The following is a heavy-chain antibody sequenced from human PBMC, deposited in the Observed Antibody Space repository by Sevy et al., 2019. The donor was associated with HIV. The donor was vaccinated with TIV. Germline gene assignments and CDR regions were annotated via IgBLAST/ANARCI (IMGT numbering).Heavy chain of an antibody. CDR2: LYYSGIT. CDR3: ARAYSEYYYGMDV. D-gene: IGHD4-4*01. Sequence: SETLSLTCTVSGDSISSYYWSWIRQPPGKGLEWIGYLYYSGITNYNPSLKSRVTISGDTSKNQVSLKVSSVTTADTAVYYCARAYSEYYYGMDVWGQGTTVTVSS. J-gene: IGHJ6*02. V-gene: IGHV4-59*01. CDR1: GDSISSYY.